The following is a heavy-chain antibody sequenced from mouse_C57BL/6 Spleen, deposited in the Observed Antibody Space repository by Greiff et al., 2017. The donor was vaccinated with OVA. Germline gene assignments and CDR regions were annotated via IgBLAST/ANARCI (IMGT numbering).Heavy chain of an antibody. CDR1: GYSITSGYY. D-gene: IGHD2-3*01. Sequence: EVKLVESGPGLVKPSQSLSLTCSVTGYSITSGYYWNWIRQFPGNKLEWMGYISYDGSNNYNPSLKNRISITRDTSKNQFFLKLNSVTTEDTATYYCARGGYYVDYAMDYWGQGTSVTVSS. CDR2: ISYDGSN. CDR3: ARGGYYVDYAMDY. J-gene: IGHJ4*01. V-gene: IGHV3-6*01.